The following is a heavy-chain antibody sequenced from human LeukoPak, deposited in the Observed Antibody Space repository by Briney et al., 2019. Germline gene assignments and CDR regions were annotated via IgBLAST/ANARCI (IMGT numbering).Heavy chain of an antibody. Sequence: SVKVSCKASGYTFTSYDINWVRQATGQGLEWMGGIIPIFGTANYAQKFQGRVTITADESTSTAYMELSSQRSEDTAVYYCARWLQLTFDYWGQGTLVTVSS. CDR1: GYTFTSYD. V-gene: IGHV1-69*13. CDR3: ARWLQLTFDY. CDR2: IIPIFGTA. J-gene: IGHJ4*02. D-gene: IGHD5-24*01.